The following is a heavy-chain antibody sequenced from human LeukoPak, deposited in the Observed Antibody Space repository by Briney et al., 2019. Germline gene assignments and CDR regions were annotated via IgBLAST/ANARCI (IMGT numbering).Heavy chain of an antibody. CDR2: VYYGGTT. Sequence: SETLSLTCTVSGGSISTTSYYWGWIRQPPGKGLEWIGGVYYGGTTYYNPSLKSRVTISIDTSKNQFSLKLSSVTAADTAVYYCARDRYGSGSALWGQGTLVTVSS. CDR1: GGSISTTSYY. CDR3: ARDRYGSGSAL. J-gene: IGHJ4*02. V-gene: IGHV4-39*07. D-gene: IGHD3-10*01.